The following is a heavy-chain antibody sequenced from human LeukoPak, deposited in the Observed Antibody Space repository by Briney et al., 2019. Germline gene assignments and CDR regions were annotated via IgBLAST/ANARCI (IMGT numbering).Heavy chain of an antibody. J-gene: IGHJ6*02. D-gene: IGHD3-22*01. V-gene: IGHV1-69*13. CDR1: GGTFSSYA. Sequence: SVKVSCKASGGTFSSYAISWVRQAPGQGLEWMGGIIPIFGTANYAQKFQGRVTITADESTSTAYMELSSLRSEDTAVYYCARGDSSGYYTSCYYGMDVWGQGTTVTVSS. CDR3: ARGDSSGYYTSCYYGMDV. CDR2: IIPIFGTA.